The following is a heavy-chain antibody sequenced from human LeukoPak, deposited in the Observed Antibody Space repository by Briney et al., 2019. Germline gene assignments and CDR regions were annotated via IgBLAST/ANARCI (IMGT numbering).Heavy chain of an antibody. V-gene: IGHV1-2*04. Sequence: GASVKVSCKASGYTFTGYYMHWVRQAPGQGLEWMGRINPNSGGTNYAQKFQGWVTMTRDTSISTAYMELSRLRSDDTAVYYCARDHVRRATTYYYYYGMDVWGQGTTVTVSS. CDR3: ARDHVRRATTYYYYYGMDV. CDR1: GYTFTGYY. J-gene: IGHJ6*02. D-gene: IGHD5-12*01. CDR2: INPNSGGT.